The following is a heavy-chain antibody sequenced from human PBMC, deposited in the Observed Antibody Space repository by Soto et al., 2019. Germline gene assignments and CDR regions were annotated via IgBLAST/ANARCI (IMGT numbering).Heavy chain of an antibody. CDR2: ISGKNGNT. D-gene: IGHD4-17*01. J-gene: IGHJ4*02. CDR3: ASSDYYEATGTFEN. CDR1: GYSFSDFG. V-gene: IGHV1-18*04. Sequence: QVHLVQSGGELKKPGASVKVSCKASGYSFSDFGITWVRQAPGQGLEWMGWISGKNGNTNYVQKVQGRVTLTADTSTRTAYMEMRALTSDDTGIYYCASSDYYEATGTFENWGQGTPVSVSS.